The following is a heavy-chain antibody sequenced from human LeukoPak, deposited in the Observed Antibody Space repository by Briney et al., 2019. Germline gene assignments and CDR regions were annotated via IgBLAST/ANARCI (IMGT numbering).Heavy chain of an antibody. Sequence: SETLSLTCTVSGGSISSSSYYWGWIRQPPGKGLEWIGSIYYSGSTYYNPSLKSRVTISVDTSKNQFSLKLSSVTAADTAVYYCARLRIMIVARNYYYYGMDVWGQGTTVTVSS. V-gene: IGHV4-39*01. CDR1: GGSISSSSYY. D-gene: IGHD3-22*01. J-gene: IGHJ6*02. CDR3: ARLRIMIVARNYYYYGMDV. CDR2: IYYSGST.